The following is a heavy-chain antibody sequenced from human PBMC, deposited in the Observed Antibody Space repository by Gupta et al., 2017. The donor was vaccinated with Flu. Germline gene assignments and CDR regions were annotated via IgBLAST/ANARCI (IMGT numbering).Heavy chain of an antibody. J-gene: IGHJ3*02. CDR3: AKDRYNSNPGAFDI. CDR2: ISGNGGST. CDR1: GFTLSSYA. V-gene: IGHV3-23*01. Sequence: EVQLLESGGGLVQPGGSLRLSCAASGFTLSSYAMSWVRQAPGKGLEWVSAISGNGGSTYYADSVQGRFTISRDNSKNTLYLQMHSLRAEDTAVYYCAKDRYNSNPGAFDIWGQGTMVTVSS. D-gene: IGHD3-16*02.